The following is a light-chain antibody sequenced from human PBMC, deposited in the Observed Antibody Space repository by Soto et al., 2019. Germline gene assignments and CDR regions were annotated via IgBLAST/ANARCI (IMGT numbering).Light chain of an antibody. CDR2: GGS. J-gene: IGKJ4*01. CDR3: QQYASSPFS. Sequence: EVVLTQSPDTLSLSPGERATLSCRASQSVGTSLAWYQQKPGQAPRLLIYGGSIRATGIPNRFGGSGSGTDLTLTVSRVEPDDFAVYCCQQYASSPFSFGGGTKMEMK. CDR1: QSVGTS. V-gene: IGKV3-20*01.